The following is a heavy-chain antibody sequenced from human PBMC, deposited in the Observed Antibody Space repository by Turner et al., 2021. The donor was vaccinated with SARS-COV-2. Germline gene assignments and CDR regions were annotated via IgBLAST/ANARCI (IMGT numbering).Heavy chain of an antibody. D-gene: IGHD3-16*01. V-gene: IGHV3-48*03. CDR1: GFPFSNYV. CDR2: ISSGDSGT. CDR3: ARCYLSTFGWFDP. Sequence: EVQLVESGGGFIQSGGSLRPSCTASGFPFSNYVMNWVRQAPGKGLEWLGSISSGDSGTHYADSVKGRFTISRDNAENSLFLEMNSLRVEDTGVYFCARCYLSTFGWFDPWGRGTLVTVSS. J-gene: IGHJ5*02.